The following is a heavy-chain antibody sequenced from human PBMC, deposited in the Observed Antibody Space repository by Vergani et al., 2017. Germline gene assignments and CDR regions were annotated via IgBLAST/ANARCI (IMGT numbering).Heavy chain of an antibody. Sequence: QVQLVQSGAEVKKPGSSVKVSCKASGGTFSSYAISWVRQAPGQGLEWMGRIIPIFGTANYAQKFQGRVKITADESTSQAYIELSSLRSEDTAVYYCARAQRDSSGWYYYWFDYWGQGTLVTVSS. V-gene: IGHV1-69*18. CDR3: ARAQRDSSGWYYYWFDY. D-gene: IGHD6-19*01. CDR1: GGTFSSYA. J-gene: IGHJ4*02. CDR2: IIPIFGTA.